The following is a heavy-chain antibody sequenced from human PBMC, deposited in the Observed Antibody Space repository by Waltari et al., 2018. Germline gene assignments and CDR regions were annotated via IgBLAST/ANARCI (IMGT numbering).Heavy chain of an antibody. D-gene: IGHD1-26*01. Sequence: HWSWIRQPPGKGLEWIGYIYYSGSTYYNPSLKSRVTISVDTSKNQFSLNLSSVTAADTAVYYCASEVGATEAADSWGQGTLVTVSS. CDR1: H. CDR2: IYYSGST. V-gene: IGHV4-30-4*01. J-gene: IGHJ4*02. CDR3: ASEVGATEAADS.